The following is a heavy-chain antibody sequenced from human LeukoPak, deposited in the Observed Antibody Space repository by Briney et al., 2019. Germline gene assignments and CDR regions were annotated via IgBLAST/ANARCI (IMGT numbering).Heavy chain of an antibody. D-gene: IGHD3-3*01. J-gene: IGHJ5*02. CDR3: ARDKRGENWFDP. CDR1: GGSISSTGYY. CDR2: IYYSGST. Sequence: SETLSLTCTVSGGSISSTGYYWGWIRQPPGKGLEWIASIYYSGSTYYNPSLKSRVTISVDTSTNQFSLKLSSVTAADTAVYYCARDKRGENWFDPWGQGTLVTVSS. V-gene: IGHV4-39*07.